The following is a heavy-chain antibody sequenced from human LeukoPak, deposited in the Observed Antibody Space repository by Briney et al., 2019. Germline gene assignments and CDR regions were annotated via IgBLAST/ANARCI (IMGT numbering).Heavy chain of an antibody. Sequence: ASVKVSFKASGGTFSNYAISWVRQAPGQGLEWMGRIIPILGIANYAQKFQGRVTITADKSTSTAYMELSSLRSEDTAVYYCARGGYGANDDAFDIWGQGTMVTVSS. J-gene: IGHJ3*02. CDR3: ARGGYGANDDAFDI. CDR2: IIPILGIA. D-gene: IGHD4-23*01. CDR1: GGTFSNYA. V-gene: IGHV1-69*10.